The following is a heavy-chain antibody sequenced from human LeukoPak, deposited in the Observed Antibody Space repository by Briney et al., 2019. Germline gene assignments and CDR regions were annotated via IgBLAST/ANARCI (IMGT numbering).Heavy chain of an antibody. CDR2: IYYSGST. Sequence: SETLSLTCTVSGGSISSYYWSWIRQPAGKGLEWIGYIYYSGSTNYNPSLKSRVTISVDTSKNQFSLKLSSVTAADTAVYYCARASDGSSWYFNWFDPWGQGTLVTVSS. D-gene: IGHD6-13*01. CDR3: ARASDGSSWYFNWFDP. V-gene: IGHV4-59*01. J-gene: IGHJ5*02. CDR1: GGSISSYY.